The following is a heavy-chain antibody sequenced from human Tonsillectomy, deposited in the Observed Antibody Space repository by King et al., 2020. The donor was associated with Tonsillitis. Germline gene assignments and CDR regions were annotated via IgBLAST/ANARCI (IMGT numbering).Heavy chain of an antibody. CDR1: GDSISSHY. CDR3: AREYCNGTTCYFYDY. V-gene: IGHV4-59*11. CDR2: IYYAGNT. Sequence: QLQESGPGLVKPSETLSLSCTVSGDSISSHYWTWIRPPPGKGLEWIGYIYYAGNTNYNPSLKSRVTISVDTSRNQFSLILRSVTAADTAMYYCAREYCNGTTCYFYDYWSQGTLVTVSS. J-gene: IGHJ4*02. D-gene: IGHD2-2*01.